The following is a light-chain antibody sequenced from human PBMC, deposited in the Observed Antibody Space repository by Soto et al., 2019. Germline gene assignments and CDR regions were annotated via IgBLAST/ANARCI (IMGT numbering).Light chain of an antibody. CDR2: ETS. Sequence: IQFTQSPSSLSASVGDRVTITCRASQGIDSYLAWYQQRPGKVPQLLIYETSILQSGVSSRFSGSGSGTDFTLTISSMKPDDIATYYCQQCHRYLTVGQGKKGDIK. CDR3: QQCHRYLT. V-gene: IGKV1-9*01. CDR1: QGIDSY. J-gene: IGKJ1*01.